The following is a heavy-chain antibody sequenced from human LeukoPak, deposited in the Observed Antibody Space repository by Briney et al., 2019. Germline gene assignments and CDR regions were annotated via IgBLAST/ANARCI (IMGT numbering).Heavy chain of an antibody. CDR1: GFTFSSYW. CDR3: ARDYDILTGYYSYYYYYYGMDV. J-gene: IGHJ6*02. CDR2: INSDGSST. D-gene: IGHD3-9*01. V-gene: IGHV3-74*01. Sequence: PGGSLRLSCAASGFTFSSYWMHWVRQAPGKGLVWVSRINSDGSSTSYADSVKGRFTISRDNAKNTLYLQMNSLRAEDTAVYYCARDYDILTGYYSYYYYYYGMDVWGQGTTVTVSS.